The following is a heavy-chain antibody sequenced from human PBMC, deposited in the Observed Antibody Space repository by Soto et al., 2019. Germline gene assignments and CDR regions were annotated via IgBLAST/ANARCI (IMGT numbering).Heavy chain of an antibody. CDR1: GFNFSSYV. V-gene: IGHV3-33*01. CDR2: IWYDGGNK. CDR3: ARDGQWLPRDGLRSSYAFDY. D-gene: IGHD6-19*01. J-gene: IGHJ4*02. Sequence: QVQLVESGGGVVQPGRSLSLSCAASGFNFSSYVMHWVRQAPGKGLEWVAVIWYDGGNKYYADSVKGRFTISRDNSKNTLYLEMHSLRAEDTAVYYCARDGQWLPRDGLRSSYAFDYWGQGTLVTVSA.